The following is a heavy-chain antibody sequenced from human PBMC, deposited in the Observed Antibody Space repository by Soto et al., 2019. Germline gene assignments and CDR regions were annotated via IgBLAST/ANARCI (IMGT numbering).Heavy chain of an antibody. D-gene: IGHD4-17*01. Sequence: EVQLVESGGGLVQPGGSLRLSCAASGFTVSSNSMSWVRQAPGKGLEWVSVIYSGGSTYYADSVKGRFTISRHNSKNTLYLQMNSLRAEDTAVYYCARVGYGDYSYYFDYWGQGTLVTVSS. CDR1: GFTVSSNS. V-gene: IGHV3-53*04. CDR2: IYSGGST. J-gene: IGHJ4*02. CDR3: ARVGYGDYSYYFDY.